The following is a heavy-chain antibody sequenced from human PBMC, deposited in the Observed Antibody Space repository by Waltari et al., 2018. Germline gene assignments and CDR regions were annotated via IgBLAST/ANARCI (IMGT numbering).Heavy chain of an antibody. D-gene: IGHD6-25*01. J-gene: IGHJ4*02. Sequence: QVQLRESGPGLVRSSETLSLTCTVSGHSVNTDFYWAWSRQSPGGGLEWIASIYHTGSSHYKSSLKSRVSNSTDMSTKQFFLTLTHLTAADTAVYYCAEEGNTTAGLFDSWGQGTLVTVSS. CDR1: GHSVNTDFY. V-gene: IGHV4-38-2*02. CDR3: AEEGNTTAGLFDS. CDR2: IYHTGSS.